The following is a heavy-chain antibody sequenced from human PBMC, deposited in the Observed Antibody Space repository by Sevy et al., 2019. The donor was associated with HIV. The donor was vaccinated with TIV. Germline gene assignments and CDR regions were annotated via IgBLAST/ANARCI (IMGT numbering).Heavy chain of an antibody. CDR1: GFTFSNYN. CDR3: AREGGYSDQGMDV. J-gene: IGHJ6*02. Sequence: GGSLRLSCAASGFTFSNYNMNWVRQAPGKGLEWASYISSSSNTMYYADSVKGRFTISRDNDKNSLYLEMNSLRAEDTAVYYCAREGGYSDQGMDVWGLGTTVTVSS. CDR2: ISSSSNTM. V-gene: IGHV3-48*01. D-gene: IGHD5-12*01.